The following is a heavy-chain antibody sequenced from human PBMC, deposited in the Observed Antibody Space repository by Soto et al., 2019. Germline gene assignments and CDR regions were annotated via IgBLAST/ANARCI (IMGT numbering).Heavy chain of an antibody. J-gene: IGHJ6*02. CDR3: AKDHTYSSGWYFYYYGMDV. V-gene: IGHV3-30*18. CDR1: GFTVSSYG. Sequence: PGGSLRLSCAASGFTVSSYGMHWVRQAPGKGLEWVAVISYDGSNKYYAGSVKGRFTISRDNSKNTLYLQMNSLRAEDTAVYYCAKDHTYSSGWYFYYYGMDVWGQGTTVTVSS. D-gene: IGHD6-19*01. CDR2: ISYDGSNK.